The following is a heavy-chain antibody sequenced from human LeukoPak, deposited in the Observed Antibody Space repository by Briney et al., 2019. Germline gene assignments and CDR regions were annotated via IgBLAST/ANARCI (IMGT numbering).Heavy chain of an antibody. CDR1: GFTFNNYA. D-gene: IGHD4-17*01. CDR2: ISYDGSNK. Sequence: QPGGSLRLSCAASGFTFNNYALHWVRQAPGKGLEWVAVISYDGSNKYYADSVKGRFTISRDNSKNTLFLQMNSLRTEDTAVYYCARRMTTGAAFDIWGQGTMVTVSS. CDR3: ARRMTTGAAFDI. J-gene: IGHJ3*02. V-gene: IGHV3-30-3*01.